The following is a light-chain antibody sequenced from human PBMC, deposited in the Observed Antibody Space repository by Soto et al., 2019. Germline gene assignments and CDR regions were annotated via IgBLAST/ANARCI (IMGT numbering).Light chain of an antibody. J-gene: IGKJ5*01. CDR1: QSVSSY. V-gene: IGKV3-11*01. CDR3: QQRSHWPTIS. Sequence: EIVLTQSPANLPLYTGRRAPRSCRASQSVSSYLAWYPQKPGQAPRLLIYDASNRATGIPARFSGSGSGTDFTLTIISLETEDFAVYDCQQRSHWPTISVGQGTRLEIK. CDR2: DAS.